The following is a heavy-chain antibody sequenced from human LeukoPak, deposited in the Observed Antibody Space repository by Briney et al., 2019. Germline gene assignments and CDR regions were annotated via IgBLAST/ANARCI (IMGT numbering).Heavy chain of an antibody. D-gene: IGHD3-10*01. CDR2: IIPIFGTA. J-gene: IGHJ5*02. CDR1: GGTFSSYA. CDR3: AREWFGEVVFQNWFDP. Sequence: GASVKVSCKASGGTFSSYAISWVRQAPGQGLEWMGGIIPIFGTANYAQKFQGRVTITADKSTSTAYMELSSLRSEDTAVYYCAREWFGEVVFQNWFDPWGQGTLVTVSS. V-gene: IGHV1-69*06.